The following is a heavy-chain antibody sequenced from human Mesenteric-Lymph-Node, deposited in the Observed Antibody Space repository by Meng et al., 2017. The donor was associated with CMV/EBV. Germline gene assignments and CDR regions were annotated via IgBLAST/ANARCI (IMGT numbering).Heavy chain of an antibody. CDR3: ARDLRPTNFYFDS. CDR2: RNTYSSGT. J-gene: IGHJ4*02. CDR1: TVSGYS. V-gene: IGHV1-2*02. D-gene: IGHD4/OR15-4a*01. Sequence: TVSGYSVPCVRQGPGRELEWMGWRNTYSSGTEYAQKFQDRVTMNRDTSISTAYKELSRLTSNDTAVYNCARDLRPTNFYFDSWGQGTLVTVSS.